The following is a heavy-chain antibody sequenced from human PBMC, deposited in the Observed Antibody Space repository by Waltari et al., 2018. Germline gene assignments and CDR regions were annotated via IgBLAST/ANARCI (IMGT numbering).Heavy chain of an antibody. CDR3: TRSLTSGRGAFDI. J-gene: IGHJ3*02. V-gene: IGHV3-48*04. D-gene: IGHD2-15*01. Sequence: EVQLVESGGGLEQPGGSLRLSCAASGLLFSSYSIYWVHRAPGKGLEWVSYISSSSSAIYYADSVKGRFTISRDNAKNSLYLQMNSLRAEDTAVYYCTRSLTSGRGAFDIWGQGTKVTVSS. CDR1: GLLFSSYS. CDR2: ISSSSSAI.